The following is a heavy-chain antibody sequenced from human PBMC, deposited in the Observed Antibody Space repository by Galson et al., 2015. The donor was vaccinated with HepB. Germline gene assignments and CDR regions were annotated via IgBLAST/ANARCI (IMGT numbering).Heavy chain of an antibody. Sequence: SETLSLTCTVSGGSISSSSYYWGWIRQPPGKGLEWIGSIYYSGSTYYNPSLKSRVTISVDTSKNQFSLKLSSVTAADTAVYYCARSARSRGTMIVVVITPNHYVDYWGQGTLVTVSS. V-gene: IGHV4-39*01. CDR2: IYYSGST. J-gene: IGHJ4*02. CDR3: ARSARSRGTMIVVVITPNHYVDY. D-gene: IGHD3-22*01. CDR1: GGSISSSSYY.